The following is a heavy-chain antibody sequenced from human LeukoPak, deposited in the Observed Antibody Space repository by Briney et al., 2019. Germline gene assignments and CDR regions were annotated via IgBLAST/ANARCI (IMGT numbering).Heavy chain of an antibody. D-gene: IGHD3-16*01. CDR3: ARGGFPNEYSYSSRSVYFDY. Sequence: PSETLSLTCAVYGGSFSGYYWSWIRQPPGKGLEWIGEINHSGSTNYNPSLKSRVTISVDTSKNQFSLKLSSVTAADTAVYYCARGGFPNEYSYSSRSVYFDYGGRETLAT. J-gene: IGHJ4*02. CDR1: GGSFSGYY. CDR2: INHSGST. V-gene: IGHV4-34*01.